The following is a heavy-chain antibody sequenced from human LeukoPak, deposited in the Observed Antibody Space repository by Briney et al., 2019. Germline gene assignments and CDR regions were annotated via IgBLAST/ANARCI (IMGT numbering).Heavy chain of an antibody. CDR2: IYYNGNT. Sequence: PSETLSLTCTASGGPISSYYWSWIRQPPGKGLEWIGYIYYNGNTNYNPSLKSRVTISVDTSKSQFSLKLSSVTAADTAVYYCARGPLGDLDYWGQGTLVTVSS. J-gene: IGHJ4*02. V-gene: IGHV4-59*01. CDR1: GGPISSYY. CDR3: ARGPLGDLDY. D-gene: IGHD3-16*01.